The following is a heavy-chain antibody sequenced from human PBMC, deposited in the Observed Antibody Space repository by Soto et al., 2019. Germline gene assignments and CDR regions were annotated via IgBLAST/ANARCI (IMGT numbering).Heavy chain of an antibody. Sequence: ASVKVSCKASGYTFTGYYMHWVRQAPGQGLEWMGWINPNSGGTNYAQKFQGRVTMTRDTSISTAYMELSRLRSDDTAVYYCARSPPTMVRGASKYYFDYWGQGTLVTVPQ. CDR1: GYTFTGYY. CDR3: ARSPPTMVRGASKYYFDY. J-gene: IGHJ4*02. D-gene: IGHD3-10*01. CDR2: INPNSGGT. V-gene: IGHV1-2*02.